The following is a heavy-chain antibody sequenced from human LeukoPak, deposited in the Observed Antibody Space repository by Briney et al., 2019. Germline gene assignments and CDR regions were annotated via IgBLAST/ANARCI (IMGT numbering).Heavy chain of an antibody. V-gene: IGHV5-51*01. CDR2: IYPGDSDT. CDR3: ARSRAYCSSPSCYRAFDI. Sequence: GESLKISCKGSGYSFTTSWIGWVRQMSGKGLEWMGIIYPGDSDTRYSPSFQGQVTISADKSISTAYLQWSSLKASDTAMYYCARSRAYCSSPSCYRAFDIWGQGTMVTVSP. J-gene: IGHJ3*02. D-gene: IGHD2-2*01. CDR1: GYSFTTSW.